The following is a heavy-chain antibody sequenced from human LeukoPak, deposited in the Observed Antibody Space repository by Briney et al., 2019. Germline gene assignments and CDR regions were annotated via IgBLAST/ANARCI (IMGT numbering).Heavy chain of an antibody. V-gene: IGHV3-48*03. CDR2: ISTSGDTV. D-gene: IGHD5-24*01. J-gene: IGHJ4*02. CDR1: GFTFSNYE. Sequence: GGSLRLSCAASGFTFSNYEMNWVRQAPGKGLEWLSYISTSGDTVYYADSVEGRFTISRDNAKNSLFLQMNSLRVEDTAVYYCARAGTDNHFDYWGQGTLVTVSS. CDR3: ARAGTDNHFDY.